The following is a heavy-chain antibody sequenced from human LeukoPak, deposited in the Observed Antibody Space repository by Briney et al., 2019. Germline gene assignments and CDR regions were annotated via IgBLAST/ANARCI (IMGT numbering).Heavy chain of an antibody. CDR3: AREGYTSSSLGGFYGMDV. V-gene: IGHV4-59*01. J-gene: IGHJ6*02. CDR2: FYYNGRT. Sequence: SETLTLTCTVSGGPISNYYWSWIRQPPGEGLEGIAYFYYNGRTNYNPSLKSRVTISVDTSKNQFSLKLSSVTAADTAVYYCAREGYTSSSLGGFYGMDVWGQGTTVTVSS. D-gene: IGHD6-6*01. CDR1: GGPISNYY.